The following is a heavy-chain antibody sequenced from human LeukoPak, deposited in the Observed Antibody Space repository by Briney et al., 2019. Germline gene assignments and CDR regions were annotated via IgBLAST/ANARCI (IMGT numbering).Heavy chain of an antibody. CDR2: IYYSGNT. Sequence: SETLSLTCTVSGGSISSSSYYWGWIRQPPGKGLEWIGSIYYSGNTYYNPSLKSRVTISVDTSKNQFSLKLNSVTAADTAVYYCARRVGYSGSYSDWGQGTLVTVSS. J-gene: IGHJ4*02. V-gene: IGHV4-39*07. D-gene: IGHD1-26*01. CDR1: GGSISSSSYY. CDR3: ARRVGYSGSYSD.